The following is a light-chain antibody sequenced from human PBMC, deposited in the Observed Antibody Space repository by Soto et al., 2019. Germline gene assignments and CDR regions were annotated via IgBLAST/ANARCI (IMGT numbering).Light chain of an antibody. CDR2: AAS. J-gene: IGKJ1*01. V-gene: IGKV1-12*01. Sequence: DIQMTQSPSAVAGSVGDRVTITCRASQDITWWLAWYQQKPGKAPKLLIYAASSLQSGVPSRFSGSGSGTEFTLTISSLQSEDFGVYYCQQNKDWPGTFGQGTKGDIK. CDR3: QQNKDWPGT. CDR1: QDITWW.